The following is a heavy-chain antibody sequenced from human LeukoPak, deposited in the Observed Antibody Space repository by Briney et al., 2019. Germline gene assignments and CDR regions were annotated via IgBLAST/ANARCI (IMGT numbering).Heavy chain of an antibody. CDR2: INWNGGGT. CDR1: GFTFDDYG. J-gene: IGHJ3*02. Sequence: PGGSLRLSCAASGFTFDDYGMSWVRQAPGKGLEWVSGINWNGGGTGYADSVKGRFTISRDNAKNSLYLQMNSLRAEDTALYYCARARSPANAFDIWGQGTMVTVSS. CDR3: ARARSPANAFDI. V-gene: IGHV3-20*04. D-gene: IGHD2-2*01.